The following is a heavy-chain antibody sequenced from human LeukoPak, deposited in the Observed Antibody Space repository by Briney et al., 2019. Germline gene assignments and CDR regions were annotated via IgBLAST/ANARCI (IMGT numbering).Heavy chain of an antibody. CDR2: LYSGGST. Sequence: GGSLSLSCVVSGFTVSSNYMSWVRQAPGRGLQWVSVLYSGGSTYYADSVKGRFTISRDNSKNTLYLQMNSLRAEDTAVYHCARDLTGDAYFDYWGQGTLVTVSS. J-gene: IGHJ4*02. D-gene: IGHD7-27*01. CDR1: GFTVSSNY. V-gene: IGHV3-66*01. CDR3: ARDLTGDAYFDY.